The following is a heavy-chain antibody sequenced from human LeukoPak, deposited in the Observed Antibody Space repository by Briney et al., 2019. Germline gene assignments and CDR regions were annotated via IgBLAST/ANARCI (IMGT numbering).Heavy chain of an antibody. J-gene: IGHJ6*03. CDR3: VRVWGYYYMDV. CDR2: ISAYNGNT. V-gene: IGHV1-18*01. Sequence: ASVKVSCKASVYTFTSYGISWVRQAPGQGLEWMGWISAYNGNTNYAQKLQGRVTMTTDTSTSTAYMELRSLRADNTAVYHCVRVWGYYYMDVWGKGTTVTVSS. CDR1: VYTFTSYG. D-gene: IGHD7-27*01.